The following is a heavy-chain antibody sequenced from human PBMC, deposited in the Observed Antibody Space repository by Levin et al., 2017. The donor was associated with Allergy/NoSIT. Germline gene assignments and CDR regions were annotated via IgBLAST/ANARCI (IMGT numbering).Heavy chain of an antibody. D-gene: IGHD3-10*01. CDR1: GFSFSSYT. CDR3: ARGGGSQKGGLDV. CDR2: IRSAGTYI. V-gene: IGHV3-21*01. Sequence: KPGGSLRLSCAASGFSFSSYTMHWVRQAPGKGLEWVSSIRSAGTYIHYADSVKGRFTISRDNANNSVSLEMRSLRAEDTALYYCARGGGSQKGGLDVWGQGTTVTVSS. J-gene: IGHJ6*02.